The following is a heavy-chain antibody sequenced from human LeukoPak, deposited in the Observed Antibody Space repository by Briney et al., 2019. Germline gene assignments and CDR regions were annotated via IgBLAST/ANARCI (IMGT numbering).Heavy chain of an antibody. CDR3: ARDVRYYYDSSGYYYYFDY. D-gene: IGHD3-22*01. V-gene: IGHV1-69*13. J-gene: IGHJ4*02. CDR1: GGTFSSYA. CDR2: IIPIFGTA. Sequence: ASVKVSCKASGGTFSSYAISWVRQAPGQGLEWMGGIIPIFGTANYAQKFQGRVTITADESTSTAYMELSSLRSEDTAVYYCARDVRYYYDSSGYYYYFDYWGQGTLVTVSS.